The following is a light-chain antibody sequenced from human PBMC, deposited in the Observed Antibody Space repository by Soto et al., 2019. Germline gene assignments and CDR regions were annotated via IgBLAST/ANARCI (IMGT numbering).Light chain of an antibody. V-gene: IGLV1-44*01. J-gene: IGLJ3*02. CDR2: NND. Sequence: QSVLTQPPSASGTPGQSVTISCSGSSSNIGSNTVNWYQQLSGAAPKLLIHNNDQRPSGVPDRFSVSKSDTSASLAISGLQSADEADYYCAAWDDSLTAVLFGGGTKLTVL. CDR1: SSNIGSNT. CDR3: AAWDDSLTAVL.